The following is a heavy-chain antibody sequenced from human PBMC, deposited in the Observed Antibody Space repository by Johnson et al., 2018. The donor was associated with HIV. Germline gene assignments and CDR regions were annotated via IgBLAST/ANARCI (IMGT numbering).Heavy chain of an antibody. Sequence: VQLVESGGGLVQPGGSLRLSCAASGFTFSSYWMSWVRQAPGKGLEWVANIKQDGSEKYYVDSVKGRFTISRDNSRNRLYLQMGSLRDEDMAVYYCARERRSSSWYDASDIWGQGTMVTVSS. J-gene: IGHJ3*02. CDR3: ARERRSSSWYDASDI. V-gene: IGHV3-7*01. CDR2: IKQDGSEK. D-gene: IGHD6-13*01. CDR1: GFTFSSYW.